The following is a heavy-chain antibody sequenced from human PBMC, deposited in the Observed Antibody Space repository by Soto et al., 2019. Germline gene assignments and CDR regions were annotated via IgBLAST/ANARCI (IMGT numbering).Heavy chain of an antibody. CDR1: DGFISSSNY. Sequence: QVQLQESGPGLVKPSGTLSLTCAVSDGFISSSNYWSLVRQPPGKGLEWIGQVYHNGGPSYNPSLRSRVTMSIDKSKNQFSLNLSAVTAADTAVYFCVRHGGRLFDYWGPGHLVTVSS. CDR3: VRHGGRLFDY. J-gene: IGHJ4*02. D-gene: IGHD3-16*01. V-gene: IGHV4-4*02. CDR2: VYHNGGP.